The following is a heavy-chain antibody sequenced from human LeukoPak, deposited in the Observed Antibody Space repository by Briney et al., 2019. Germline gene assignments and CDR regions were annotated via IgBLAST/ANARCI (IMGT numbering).Heavy chain of an antibody. CDR1: GFTFDDYA. CDR2: ISGEGGGT. Sequence: GGPLRLSCAASGFTFDDYAMHWGRQAPGKGLGWVSLISGEGGGTYYADSVKGRFTIYRDNSNNSLYLQMNSLRTEDTALYYCAKELVGATGDYYYGMDVWGQGTTVTVSS. J-gene: IGHJ6*02. CDR3: AKELVGATGDYYYGMDV. D-gene: IGHD1-26*01. V-gene: IGHV3-43*02.